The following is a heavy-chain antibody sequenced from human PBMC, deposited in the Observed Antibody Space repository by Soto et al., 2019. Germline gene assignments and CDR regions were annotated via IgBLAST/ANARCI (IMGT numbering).Heavy chain of an antibody. V-gene: IGHV4-59*08. D-gene: IGHD5-18*01. CDR1: GYSISSYY. CDR2: IFYSGST. Sequence: SETLSLTCIVSGYSISSYYWSWIRQPPGKGLEWIGYIFYSGSTNYNPSLKSRVTISVDTSKNQFSLKLSSVTAADTAVYYCARSGYNYGHNWFDTWGQGTLVTVSS. J-gene: IGHJ5*02. CDR3: ARSGYNYGHNWFDT.